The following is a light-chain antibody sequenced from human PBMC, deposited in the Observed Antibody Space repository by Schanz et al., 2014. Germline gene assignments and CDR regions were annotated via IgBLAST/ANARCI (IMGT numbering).Light chain of an antibody. J-gene: IGLJ2*01. Sequence: QSALTQPASVSGSPGQSITISCTGTSSDVGGYNYVSWYQQHPGKAPKLMIYDVSNRPSGVSNRFSGSKSGNTASLTISGLQAEDEADYYCSSYAGTSTTVPFGGGTKLTVL. CDR2: DVS. CDR3: SSYAGTSTTVP. V-gene: IGLV2-14*01. CDR1: SSDVGGYNY.